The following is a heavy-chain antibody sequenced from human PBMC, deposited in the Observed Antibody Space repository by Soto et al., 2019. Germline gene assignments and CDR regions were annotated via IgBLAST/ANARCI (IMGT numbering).Heavy chain of an antibody. V-gene: IGHV4-39*01. CDR2: IYYSGST. CDR1: GGSISSSSYY. D-gene: IGHD6-19*01. CDR3: ARLFSDPLVGVAGPNFDY. J-gene: IGHJ4*02. Sequence: SETLSLTCTVSGGSISSSSYYWGWIRQPPGKGLEWIGSIYYSGSTYYNPSLKSRVTISVDTSKNQVSLKLSSVPAADTAGYYCARLFSDPLVGVAGPNFDYWGQGTLVTVSS.